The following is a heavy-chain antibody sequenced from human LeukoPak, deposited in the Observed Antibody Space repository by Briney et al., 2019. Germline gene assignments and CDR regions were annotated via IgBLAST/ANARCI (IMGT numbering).Heavy chain of an antibody. CDR2: VSGSGGST. D-gene: IGHD2-21*01. V-gene: IGHV3-23*01. J-gene: IGHJ4*02. CDR1: GFTFSNYA. Sequence: GGSLRLSCAASGFTFSNYAMSWVRQAPGKGLEWVSAVSGSGGSTYYADSVKGRVTISRDNSENTLYLQMNKPRAEETARQYSAIGVDWGGYNRFGWWGQGDMLTVSS. CDR3: AIGVDWGGYNRFGW.